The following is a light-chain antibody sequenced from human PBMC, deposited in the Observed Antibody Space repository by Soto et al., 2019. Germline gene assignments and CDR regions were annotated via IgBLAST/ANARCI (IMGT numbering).Light chain of an antibody. J-gene: IGKJ1*01. CDR3: QQYNNWPPAT. CDR1: QSVSSN. Sequence: EIVMTQSPATLSVSPGERATLSCRASQSVSSNLAWYQQKPGQAPRLLIYGASTRASGIPARFSGSGSGTAFTLSISSLQSEDFAVYYCQQYNNWPPATVGQGTKVEIK. V-gene: IGKV3-15*01. CDR2: GAS.